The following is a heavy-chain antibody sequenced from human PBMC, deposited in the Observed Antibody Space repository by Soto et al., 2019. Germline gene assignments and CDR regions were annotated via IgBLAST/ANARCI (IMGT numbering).Heavy chain of an antibody. Sequence: EVQLVESGGGLIQPGGSLRLSCAVSGFTVSNNYMSWVRQAPGKGLEGVSVIYSGGYTAYGDSVKGRFTISRDNSKNTLYLQRNPRGGGDRAGFYGATTPGGGGYWGQGTLVTVSS. D-gene: IGHD3-10*01. J-gene: IGHJ4*02. CDR3: ATTPGGGGY. CDR2: IYSGGYT. CDR1: GFTVSNNY. V-gene: IGHV3-53*01.